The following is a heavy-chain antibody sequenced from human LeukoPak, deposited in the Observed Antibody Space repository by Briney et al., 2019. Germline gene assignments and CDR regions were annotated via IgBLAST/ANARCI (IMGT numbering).Heavy chain of an antibody. D-gene: IGHD6-19*01. CDR1: GYTFTGYY. CDR2: INPNSGGT. V-gene: IGHV1-2*02. J-gene: IGHJ5*02. CDR3: ARGSSRVGLAVAGNLVDP. Sequence: VASVKVSCKASGYTFTGYYMHWVRQAPGQGLEWMGWINPNSGGTNYAQKFQGRVAMTRDTSISTAYMELSRLRSDDTAVYYCARGSSRVGLAVAGNLVDPWGQGTLVTVSS.